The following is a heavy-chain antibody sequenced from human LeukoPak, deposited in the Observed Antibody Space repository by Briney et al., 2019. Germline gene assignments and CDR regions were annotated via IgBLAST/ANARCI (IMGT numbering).Heavy chain of an antibody. CDR1: GYTFTGYY. D-gene: IGHD3-22*01. J-gene: IGHJ4*02. V-gene: IGHV1-69*05. CDR3: AREYYYDSSGYALNSFDY. CDR2: IIPIFGTA. Sequence: SVKVSCKASGYTFTGYYMHWVRQAPGQGLEWMGRIIPIFGTANYAQKFQGRVTITTDESTSTAYMELSSLRSEDTAVYYCAREYYYDSSGYALNSFDYWGQGTLVTVSS.